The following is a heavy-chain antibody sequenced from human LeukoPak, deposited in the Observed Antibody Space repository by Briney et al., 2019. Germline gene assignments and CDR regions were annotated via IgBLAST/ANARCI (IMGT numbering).Heavy chain of an antibody. CDR3: ATSPSSSPASWDV. Sequence: GGSLRLSCAASGFPFSSHDMSWVRQGPGWGLEWVAVISYDGSKKYVGSVKGRLTISRDNSKNTMYLQMNSLRAEDTGVYYCATSPSSSPASWDVWGQGTTVTVSS. V-gene: IGHV3-30*03. J-gene: IGHJ6*02. CDR1: GFPFSSHD. D-gene: IGHD2-2*01. CDR2: ISYDGSKK.